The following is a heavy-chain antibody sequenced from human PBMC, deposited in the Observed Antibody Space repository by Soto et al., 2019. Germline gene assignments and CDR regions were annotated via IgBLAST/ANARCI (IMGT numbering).Heavy chain of an antibody. CDR1: GGYLSNIT. V-gene: IGHV1-69*08. CDR3: ARLPLDS. Sequence: QVQLVQSGAEVKKPGSSVRVSCKISGGYLSNITVSWVRQAPGLGLEWMGRVNPLLVTANYAQKFQGRVTLSADRSTNTAYMDMTSLTSDDTAMYYCARLPLDSWGQGTLVTVSS. J-gene: IGHJ4*02. CDR2: VNPLLVTA.